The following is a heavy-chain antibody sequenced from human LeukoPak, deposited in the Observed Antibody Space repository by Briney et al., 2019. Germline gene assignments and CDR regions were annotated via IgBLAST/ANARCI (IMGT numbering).Heavy chain of an antibody. D-gene: IGHD3-22*01. V-gene: IGHV1-18*01. Sequence: ASVKVSCMASGYTFTSYGISWVRQAPGQGLEWMGWISAYNGNTNYAQRLQGRVTMTTDTSTGTAYMELRSLRSDDTAVYYCARAYYYDSSGYYLFDYWGQGTLVTVSS. CDR3: ARAYYYDSSGYYLFDY. CDR1: GYTFTSYG. CDR2: ISAYNGNT. J-gene: IGHJ4*02.